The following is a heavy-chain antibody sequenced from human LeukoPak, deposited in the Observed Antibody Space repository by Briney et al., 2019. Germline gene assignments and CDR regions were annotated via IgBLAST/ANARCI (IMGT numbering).Heavy chain of an antibody. CDR3: ARDDFYDSGSNDY. CDR1: GYSFTNYD. D-gene: IGHD3-22*01. Sequence: ASVKVSCKASGYSFTNYDINWVRQATGQGLEWMGWMNPNSGITAYAQKSQGRVTITRNTSISTAYMELSSLRSEDTAVYYCARDDFYDSGSNDYWGQGTLVTVSS. CDR2: MNPNSGIT. V-gene: IGHV1-8*03. J-gene: IGHJ4*02.